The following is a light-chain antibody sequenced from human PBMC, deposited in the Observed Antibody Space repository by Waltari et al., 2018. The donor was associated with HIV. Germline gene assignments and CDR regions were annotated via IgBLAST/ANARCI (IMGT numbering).Light chain of an antibody. CDR3: QHYGNSLTWT. J-gene: IGKJ1*01. CDR2: GAS. Sequence: EIVLTQSPGTLSLSPGDRATLSCRASQSVPKNFLAWYQDKRGQPPRLLIYGASTRATDTPVRFSGSGSGTDFTLTISRLEPEDFAVYYCQHYGNSLTWTFGQGTKMEIK. V-gene: IGKV3-20*01. CDR1: QSVPKNF.